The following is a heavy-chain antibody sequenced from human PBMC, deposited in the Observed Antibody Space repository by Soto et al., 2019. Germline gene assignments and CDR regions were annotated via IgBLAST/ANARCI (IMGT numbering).Heavy chain of an antibody. J-gene: IGHJ4*02. V-gene: IGHV3-30-3*01. D-gene: IGHD5-18*01. CDR3: ARDVTSYGTSYYFDY. CDR2: ISYDGSNK. Sequence: GGSLRLSCAASGFTFSSYAMHWVRQAPGKGLEWVAVISYDGSNKYYADSVKGRFTISRDNSKNTLYLQINSLRAEDTAVYYCARDVTSYGTSYYFDYWGQGTLVTVSS. CDR1: GFTFSSYA.